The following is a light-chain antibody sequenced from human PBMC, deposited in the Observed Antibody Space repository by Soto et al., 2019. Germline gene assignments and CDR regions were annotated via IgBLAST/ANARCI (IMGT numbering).Light chain of an antibody. CDR2: DAS. J-gene: IGKJ5*01. CDR3: HSRILLPP. CDR1: QSVSSY. Sequence: ERVWKMNKETLSLSPGERATLSCRASQSVSSYLAWYQQKPGQAPRLLIYDASNRATGIPARFSGSVSWTDFTLTIFFLGPDNLADHYSHSRILLPPFCRGTNLAIK. V-gene: IGKV3-11*01.